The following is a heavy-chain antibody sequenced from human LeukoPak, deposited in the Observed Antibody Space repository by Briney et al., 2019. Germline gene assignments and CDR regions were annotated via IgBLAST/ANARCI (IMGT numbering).Heavy chain of an antibody. V-gene: IGHV4-34*01. CDR3: AREGNYSIDY. Sequence: PSETLSLTCTVSGGSISSYYWSWIRQPPGKGLEWIGEINHSGSTNYNPSLKSRVTISVDTSKNQFSLKLSSVTAADTAVYYCAREGNYSIDYWGQGTLVTVSS. CDR2: INHSGST. D-gene: IGHD4-11*01. CDR1: GGSISSYY. J-gene: IGHJ4*02.